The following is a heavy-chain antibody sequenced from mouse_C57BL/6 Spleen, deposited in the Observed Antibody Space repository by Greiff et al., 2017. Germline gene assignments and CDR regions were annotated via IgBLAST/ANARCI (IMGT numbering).Heavy chain of an antibody. CDR3: ARDRDGYYFDD. CDR2: INYDGSST. CDR1: GFTFSDYY. V-gene: IGHV5-16*01. J-gene: IGHJ2*01. D-gene: IGHD2-3*01. Sequence: EVHLVESEGGLVQPGSSMKLSCTASGFTFSDYYMAWVRQVPEKGLEWVANINYDGSSTYYLDSLKSRFIISRDNAKNILYLQMSSLKSEDTATYYCARDRDGYYFDDWGQGTTLTVSS.